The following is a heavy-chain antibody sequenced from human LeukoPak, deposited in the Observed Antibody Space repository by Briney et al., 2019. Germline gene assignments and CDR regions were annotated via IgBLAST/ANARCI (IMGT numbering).Heavy chain of an antibody. Sequence: SETLSLTCTVSGGSISSSSYYWGWIRQPPGKGLEWIGYISYTGSTHYNPSLKSRLTISVDKAKNQFSLKVSSVTAADTAAYSCARGIWFGEGYYFSMDVWGKGTTVTISS. CDR2: ISYTGST. D-gene: IGHD3-10*01. J-gene: IGHJ6*03. CDR3: ARGIWFGEGYYFSMDV. CDR1: GGSISSSSYY. V-gene: IGHV4-61*05.